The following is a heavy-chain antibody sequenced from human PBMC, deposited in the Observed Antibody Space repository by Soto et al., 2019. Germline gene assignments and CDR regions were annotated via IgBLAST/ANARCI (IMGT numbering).Heavy chain of an antibody. D-gene: IGHD6-19*01. CDR3: ARAQFIAVAGYSWYFDL. V-gene: IGHV1-69*02. CDR1: GGTFSSYT. Sequence: QVQLVQSGAEVKKPGSSVKVSCKASGGTFSSYTISWGRQAPGQGLECMERIIPILGIANYAQKFQGGVTITADKSTSTAYMELSSLRSDDTAVCYCARAQFIAVAGYSWYFDLWGRGTLVTVSS. CDR2: IIPILGIA. J-gene: IGHJ2*01.